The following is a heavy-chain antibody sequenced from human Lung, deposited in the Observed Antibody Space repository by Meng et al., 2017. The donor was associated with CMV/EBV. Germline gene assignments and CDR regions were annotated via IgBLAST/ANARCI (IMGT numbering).Heavy chain of an antibody. Sequence: ASVKVSCNASCDTFTSDGISWVRQAPGKGLEWMGWISAYNGNTNYAQNLQGRVTMNTDTSTRTAYMELRNLRSDDTAVDYCARNTYYYDSSGYGTDDWGQGTLVTVSS. J-gene: IGHJ4*02. CDR2: ISAYNGNT. CDR1: CDTFTSDG. CDR3: ARNTYYYDSSGYGTDD. V-gene: IGHV1-18*01. D-gene: IGHD3-22*01.